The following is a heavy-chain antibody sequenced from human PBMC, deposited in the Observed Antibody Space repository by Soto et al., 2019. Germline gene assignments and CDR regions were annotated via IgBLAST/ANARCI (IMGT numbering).Heavy chain of an antibody. V-gene: IGHV4-59*01. J-gene: IGHJ5*02. Sequence: SETLSLTCTVSGGPTNYYYWSWIRQPPGKGLEWIGYISFNDNTNYNPSLKSRVTILLQTSKSQFSLKLTSVTAADTAIYYCARVEYQMPSSYWFDPWGQG. D-gene: IGHD3-10*01. CDR1: GGPTNYYY. CDR3: ARVEYQMPSSYWFDP. CDR2: ISFNDNT.